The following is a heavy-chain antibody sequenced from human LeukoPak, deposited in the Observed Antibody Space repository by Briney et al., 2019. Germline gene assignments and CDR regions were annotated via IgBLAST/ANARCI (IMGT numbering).Heavy chain of an antibody. CDR2: IYYSGST. CDR3: ARGDPPED. D-gene: IGHD2-21*02. J-gene: IGHJ4*02. Sequence: KPSETLSLTCTVSGGSISNYYWSWIRQPPGKGLEWIGYIYYSGSTNYNPSLKSRVTISVDTSKNQFSLKLSSVTAADTAVYYCARGDPPEDWGQGTLVTVSS. V-gene: IGHV4-59*01. CDR1: GGSISNYY.